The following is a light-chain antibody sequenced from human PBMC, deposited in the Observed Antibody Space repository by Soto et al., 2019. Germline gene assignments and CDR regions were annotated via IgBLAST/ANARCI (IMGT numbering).Light chain of an antibody. CDR3: SSYTSSSTLGV. CDR1: SSDVGGYNY. J-gene: IGLJ1*01. Sequence: QSVLTQPASVSGSPGQSITISCTGTSSDVGGYNYVSWYQQHPGKAPKLMIYEVSNRPSGVSNRFSGSKSGNTASLTISGLQAEDEADYYCSSYTSSSTLGVFGTGTNSPS. V-gene: IGLV2-14*01. CDR2: EVS.